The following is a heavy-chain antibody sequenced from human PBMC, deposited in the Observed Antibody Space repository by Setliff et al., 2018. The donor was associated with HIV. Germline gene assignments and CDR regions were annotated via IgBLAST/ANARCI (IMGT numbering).Heavy chain of an antibody. CDR1: GGSLSSTTYY. J-gene: IGHJ4*02. CDR2: IDYSGNT. Sequence: PSETLSLTCTVSGGSLSSTTYYWGWIRQPPGKGLEWIGIIDYSGNTYYNPSLKSRITISVDTFKNQFSLKLSSVTAADTAVYYCERSGPVWFGEPPYYFDSWGLGTLVTVSS. V-gene: IGHV4-39*07. CDR3: ERSGPVWFGEPPYYFDS. D-gene: IGHD3-10*01.